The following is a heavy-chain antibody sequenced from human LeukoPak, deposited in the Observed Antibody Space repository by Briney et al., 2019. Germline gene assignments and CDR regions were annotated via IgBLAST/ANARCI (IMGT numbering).Heavy chain of an antibody. D-gene: IGHD3-10*01. J-gene: IGHJ5*02. CDR1: GGSFSGYY. CDR3: ARGRRITMVRGVIPPDWFDP. Sequence: SETLSLTCAVYGGSFSGYYWGWIRQPPGKGLEWIGEINHSGSTNYNPSLKSRVTISVDTSKNQFSLKLSSVTAADTAVYYCARGRRITMVRGVIPPDWFDPWGQGTLVTVSS. V-gene: IGHV4-34*01. CDR2: INHSGST.